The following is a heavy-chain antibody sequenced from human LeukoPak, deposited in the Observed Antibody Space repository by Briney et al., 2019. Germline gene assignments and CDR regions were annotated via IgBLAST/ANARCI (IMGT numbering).Heavy chain of an antibody. CDR1: GFTFSSYG. Sequence: GGSLRLSCAASGFTFSSYGVRWVRQAPGKGLEWVAVISYDGSNKSYADSVKGRFTISRDNSKNTLYLQMNSLRAEDTAVYYCAKDRGLQSLNYYYNGMDVWGQGTTVTVSS. CDR3: AKDRGLQSLNYYYNGMDV. D-gene: IGHD4-11*01. V-gene: IGHV3-30*18. CDR2: ISYDGSNK. J-gene: IGHJ6*02.